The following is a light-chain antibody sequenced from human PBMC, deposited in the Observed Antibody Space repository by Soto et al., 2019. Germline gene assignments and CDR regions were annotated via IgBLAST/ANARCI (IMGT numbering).Light chain of an antibody. V-gene: IGKV1-5*01. CDR2: DAS. CDR3: QQYNRYSWT. J-gene: IGKJ1*01. CDR1: QSIGSW. Sequence: DIQMTQSPSTLPASVGDRVTISCRASQSIGSWLAWFQQRPGKAPKVLIYDASSLESGVPPRFSGSGSGTEFTLTISSLQPDDFATYYCQQYNRYSWTFGQGTKVEIK.